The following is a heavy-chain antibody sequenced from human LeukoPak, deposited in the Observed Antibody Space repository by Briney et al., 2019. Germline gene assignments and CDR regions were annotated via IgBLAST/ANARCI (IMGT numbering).Heavy chain of an antibody. D-gene: IGHD5/OR15-5a*01. V-gene: IGHV3-23*01. J-gene: IGHJ4*02. CDR3: EKLSNSVYDLLYFVY. CDR1: GFTFSSYT. Sequence: GGSLRLSCAASGFTFSSYTMSWVRQAPGKGLEWVSSISGSGSSTYYADSVKGRFTISRDNSKNTLYLQMNSLRAEDTAVYYCEKLSNSVYDLLYFVYWGQGTLVTVSS. CDR2: ISGSGSST.